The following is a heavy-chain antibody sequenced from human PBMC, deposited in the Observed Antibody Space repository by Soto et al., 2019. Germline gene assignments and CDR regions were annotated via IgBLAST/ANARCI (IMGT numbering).Heavy chain of an antibody. CDR2: ISGSGGST. CDR1: GFTFSSYA. Sequence: PGGSLRLSCAASGFTFSSYAMNWVRQAKGKGLEWVSAISGSGGSTYYADSAKGRFTISRDSSKNTLYLQMNSLRAEDTAVYYCAKGNSWSPALVLDIWGQGTMVTVSS. D-gene: IGHD1-7*01. V-gene: IGHV3-23*01. J-gene: IGHJ3*02. CDR3: AKGNSWSPALVLDI.